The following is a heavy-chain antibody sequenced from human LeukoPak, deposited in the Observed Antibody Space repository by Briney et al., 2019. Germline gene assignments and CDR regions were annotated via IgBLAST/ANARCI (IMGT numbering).Heavy chain of an antibody. Sequence: PSETLSLTCTVSGVSISNHYSSWIRQPPGKGLEWIGYIYYTGNTNYNPSLKSRVTISEDTSKNQVSLELSSVTAADTAVYYCVRHSRVVAFDYWGQGTQVTVSS. V-gene: IGHV4-59*08. CDR2: IYYTGNT. CDR3: VRHSRVVAFDY. D-gene: IGHD2-15*01. J-gene: IGHJ4*02. CDR1: GVSISNHY.